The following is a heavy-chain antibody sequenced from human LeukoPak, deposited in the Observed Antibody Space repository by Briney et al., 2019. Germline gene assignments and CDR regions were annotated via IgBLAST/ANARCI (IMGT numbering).Heavy chain of an antibody. CDR3: ARGGNYAPFDY. Sequence: GGSLRLSCVVSGFTFRNEEMNWVRQDPGKGLEWIAYISNTGSPIHYRDSVKGRFTISRDNAQSSLFLQMNSLRPDDTAIYYCARGGNYAPFDYWGQGALVAVSS. V-gene: IGHV3-48*03. CDR1: GFTFRNEE. CDR2: ISNTGSPI. J-gene: IGHJ4*02. D-gene: IGHD1-26*01.